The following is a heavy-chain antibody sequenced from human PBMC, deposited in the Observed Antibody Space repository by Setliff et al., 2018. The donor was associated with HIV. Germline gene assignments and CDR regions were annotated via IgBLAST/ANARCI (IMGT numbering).Heavy chain of an antibody. V-gene: IGHV4-59*01. CDR2: IFHTGSS. CDR1: GGSMSNYY. D-gene: IGHD3-10*01. Sequence: SETLSLTCSVSGGSMSNYYWSWVRQPPGKGLEWMGDIFHTGSSTYNPSLKSRVSLSVDTSKNQFSLKLTSVTPADTAVYYCARDRGAFDIWGQGTMVTVSS. J-gene: IGHJ3*02. CDR3: ARDRGAFDI.